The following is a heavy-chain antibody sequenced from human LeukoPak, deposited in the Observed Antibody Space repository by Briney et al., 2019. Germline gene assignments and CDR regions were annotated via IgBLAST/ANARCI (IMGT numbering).Heavy chain of an antibody. CDR1: GFTFSRYV. D-gene: IGHD3-3*01. CDR2: ISGSGGST. V-gene: IGHV3-23*01. CDR3: AIPPTGYDFWSGYLGDAFDI. Sequence: GGSLRLFYAASGFTFSRYVMSGVGQATGKGLEWVSAISGSGGSTYYADSVKGRFTISRDNSKNTLYLQMNSLRAEDTAVYYCAIPPTGYDFWSGYLGDAFDIWGQGTMVTVSS. J-gene: IGHJ3*02.